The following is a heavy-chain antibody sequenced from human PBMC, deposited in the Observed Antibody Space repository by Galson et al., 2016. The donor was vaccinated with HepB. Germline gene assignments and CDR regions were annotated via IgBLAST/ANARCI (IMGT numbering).Heavy chain of an antibody. CDR1: GFTFSSHA. Sequence: SLRLSCAASGFTFSSHAITWVRQAPGMGLEWVSAVSGNGGSSNYAASVKGRFTVSRDNSKNTVYLQMNTVRAEDTAVYLCAREGNYYGSGGYRDGLEFWGQGTMVTVSS. J-gene: IGHJ3*01. V-gene: IGHV3-23*01. CDR3: AREGNYYGSGGYRDGLEF. D-gene: IGHD3-10*01. CDR2: VSGNGGSS.